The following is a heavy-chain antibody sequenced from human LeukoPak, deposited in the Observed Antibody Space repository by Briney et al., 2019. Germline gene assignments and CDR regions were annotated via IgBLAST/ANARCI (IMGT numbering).Heavy chain of an antibody. CDR3: ARGSGNYDFWSGYLNYYYYYMDV. V-gene: IGHV4-34*01. CDR1: SGSLSGHF. Sequence: SDTLSLTCAVYSGSLSGHFWSWIRQPPGKGLEWIGEVSHTGDNKYNPSLKSRVTISVDTSKNQCSLKLSSVTAADTAVYYCARGSGNYDFWSGYLNYYYYYMDVWGKGTTVTVSS. CDR2: VSHTGDN. D-gene: IGHD3-3*01. J-gene: IGHJ6*03.